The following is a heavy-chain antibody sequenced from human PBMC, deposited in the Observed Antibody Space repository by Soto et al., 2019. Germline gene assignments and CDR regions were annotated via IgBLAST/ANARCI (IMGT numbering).Heavy chain of an antibody. CDR2: ISGSGGST. J-gene: IGHJ5*02. Sequence: GGSLRLSCAASGFTFSSYAMSWVRQAPGKGLEWVSAISGSGGSTYYADSVKGRFTISRDNSKNTLYLQMNSLRAEDTAVYYCAKDPPDIVVVPVTEDWFDPWGQGTLVTVS. CDR1: GFTFSSYA. V-gene: IGHV3-23*01. D-gene: IGHD2-2*01. CDR3: AKDPPDIVVVPVTEDWFDP.